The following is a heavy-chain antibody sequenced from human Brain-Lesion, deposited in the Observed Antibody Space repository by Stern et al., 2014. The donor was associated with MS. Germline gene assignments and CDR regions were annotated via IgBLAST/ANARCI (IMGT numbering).Heavy chain of an antibody. V-gene: IGHV3-74*02. CDR1: GFTFSNYW. J-gene: IGHJ5*01. CDR2: VNNDGRRT. D-gene: IGHD3-10*01. Sequence: EVQLVEPGGGLVQPGGSLRLSCAASGFTFSNYWMHWVRQAQGKGLVWVSRVNNDGRRTSYADSVKGRFTMSRDNAKNTLYLQMNSLRVEDTAIYYCARGERWFDSWGQGTLVTVSS. CDR3: ARGERWFDS.